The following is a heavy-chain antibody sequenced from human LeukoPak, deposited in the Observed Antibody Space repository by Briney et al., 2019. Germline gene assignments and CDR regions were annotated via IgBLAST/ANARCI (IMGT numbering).Heavy chain of an antibody. Sequence: SETLSLTCTISGGSITSSSYYWGWIRQPPGKGLEWIGSIYYSGSTYYNPSLKSRVTISVDTSKNQFSLKLSSVTAADTAVYFCAREGGLQHHFDYWGQGTLVTVSS. CDR3: AREGGLQHHFDY. D-gene: IGHD4-11*01. CDR2: IYYSGST. J-gene: IGHJ4*02. V-gene: IGHV4-39*07. CDR1: GGSITSSSYY.